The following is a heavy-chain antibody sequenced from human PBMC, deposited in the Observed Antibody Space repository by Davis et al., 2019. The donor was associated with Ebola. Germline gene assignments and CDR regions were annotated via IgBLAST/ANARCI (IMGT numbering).Heavy chain of an antibody. CDR1: GFTFNSYT. CDR2: ISYDGSDK. CDR3: AREGRTWRGGGNFDY. Sequence: PGGSLRLSCAASGFTFNSYTMHWVRQAPGKGLEWVALISYDGSDKYYADSVKGRFTIFRDNSKKTLYVQMNSLRAEDTAVYYCAREGRTWRGGGNFDYWGQGTLVTVSS. V-gene: IGHV3-30-3*01. J-gene: IGHJ4*02. D-gene: IGHD3-10*01.